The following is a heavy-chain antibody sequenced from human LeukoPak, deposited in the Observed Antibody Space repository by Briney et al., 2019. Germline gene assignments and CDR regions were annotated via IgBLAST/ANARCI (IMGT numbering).Heavy chain of an antibody. CDR3: ARVDWVVGRDWYQDGD. V-gene: IGHV1-18*01. Sequence: ASVKVSCKASGYIFSNYGISWARQAPGQGLEWVASISVYNGHTEYAQKFQGRVIVTANTATSTAYLDLSNLRSDDTAMYYCARVDWVVGRDWYQDGDWGQGTLVIVSS. CDR2: ISVYNGHT. CDR1: GYIFSNYG. J-gene: IGHJ4*02. D-gene: IGHD2-2*01.